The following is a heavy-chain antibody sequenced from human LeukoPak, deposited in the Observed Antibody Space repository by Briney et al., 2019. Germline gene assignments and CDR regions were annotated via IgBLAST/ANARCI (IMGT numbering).Heavy chain of an antibody. V-gene: IGHV3-15*01. Sequence: GGSLRLSCAASGFTFSNAWMSWVRQAPGKGLEWVGRIKSKTDGCTTDYAAPVKGRFTISRDDSKNTLYLQMNSLKTEDTAVYYCTTCGYSYGSDYWGQGTLVTASS. CDR3: TTCGYSYGSDY. CDR2: IKSKTDGCTT. J-gene: IGHJ4*02. D-gene: IGHD5-18*01. CDR1: GFTFSNAW.